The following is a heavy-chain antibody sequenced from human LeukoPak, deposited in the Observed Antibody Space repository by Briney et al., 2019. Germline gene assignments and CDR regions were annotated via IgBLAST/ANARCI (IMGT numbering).Heavy chain of an antibody. J-gene: IGHJ4*02. V-gene: IGHV3-15*01. CDR2: IKSKTDGGTT. Sequence: GGSLRLSCAASGFTFSNAWMSWVRQAPGKGLEWVGRIKSKTDGGTTDYAAPVKGRFTISRDDSKNTLYLQMNSLKTEDTAVYYCTTTPPGGVAVAGAEFFNWGQGTLVTVSS. CDR3: TTTPPGGVAVAGAEFFN. D-gene: IGHD6-19*01. CDR1: GFTFSNAW.